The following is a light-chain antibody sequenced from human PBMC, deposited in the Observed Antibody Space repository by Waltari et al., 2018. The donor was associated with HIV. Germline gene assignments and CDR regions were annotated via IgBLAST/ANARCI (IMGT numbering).Light chain of an antibody. CDR2: EVS. CDR1: SSDVGGSNS. Sequence: QSALTQPPSASGSPGQSVTISCTGTSSDVGGSNSVSWYQQHPGKAPNLMIYEVSKRPSGVPDRFSGSKSGNTASLTVSGLQAEDEADYYCSSYAGSNNPVVFGGGTKLTVL. V-gene: IGLV2-8*01. J-gene: IGLJ2*01. CDR3: SSYAGSNNPVV.